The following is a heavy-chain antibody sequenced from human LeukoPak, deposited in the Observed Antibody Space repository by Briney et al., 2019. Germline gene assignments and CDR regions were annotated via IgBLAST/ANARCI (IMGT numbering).Heavy chain of an antibody. CDR3: ARLPPIVVVPAATRWYYYGMDV. J-gene: IGHJ6*02. CDR1: GSSISSYY. D-gene: IGHD2-2*01. CDR2: INHSGST. Sequence: SETLSLTCTVSGSSISSYYWSWIRQPPGKGLEWIGEINHSGSTNYNPSLKSRVTISVDTSKNQFSLKLSSVTAADTAVYYCARLPPIVVVPAATRWYYYGMDVWGQGTTVTVSS. V-gene: IGHV4-34*01.